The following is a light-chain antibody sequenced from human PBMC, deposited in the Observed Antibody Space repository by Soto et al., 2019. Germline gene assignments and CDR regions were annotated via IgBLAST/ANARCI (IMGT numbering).Light chain of an antibody. CDR1: SSNIGAGYD. J-gene: IGLJ2*01. Sequence: QSVLTQPPSVSGAPGQRVTISCTGSSSNIGAGYDVHWYQQLPGPAPKLHIYGNSNRPSGVPDRFSGSKSGTSDSLAITGLQAEDEADYYCQSYDSSLSGVVFGGGTKLTVL. CDR2: GNS. V-gene: IGLV1-40*01. CDR3: QSYDSSLSGVV.